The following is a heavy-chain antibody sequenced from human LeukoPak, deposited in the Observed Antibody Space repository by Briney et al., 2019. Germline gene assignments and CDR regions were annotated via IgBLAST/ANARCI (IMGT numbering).Heavy chain of an antibody. CDR2: IIPILGIA. D-gene: IGHD3-22*01. J-gene: IGHJ6*02. V-gene: IGHV1-69*04. CDR3: AREAYDSSGYYYAPGHMDV. CDR1: GGTFSSYA. Sequence: ASVKVSCKASGGTFSSYAISWVRQAPGQGLEWMGRIIPILGIANYAQKFQGRVTITADKSTSTAYMELSSLRSEDTAVYYCAREAYDSSGYYYAPGHMDVWGQGTTVTVSS.